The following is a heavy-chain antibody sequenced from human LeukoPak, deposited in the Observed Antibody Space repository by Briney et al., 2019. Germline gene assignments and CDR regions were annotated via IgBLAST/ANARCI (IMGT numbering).Heavy chain of an antibody. CDR3: ATTYYDFWSGYYSGGWFDP. CDR1: GGSSSSGSYY. CDR2: IYTSGST. J-gene: IGHJ5*02. V-gene: IGHV4-61*02. Sequence: SQTLSLTCTVSGGSSSSGSYYWSWIRQPAGKGLEWIRRIYTSGSTNYNPSLKSRVTISVDTSKNQSSLKLSSVTAADTAVYYCATTYYDFWSGYYSGGWFDPWGQGTLVTVSS. D-gene: IGHD3-3*01.